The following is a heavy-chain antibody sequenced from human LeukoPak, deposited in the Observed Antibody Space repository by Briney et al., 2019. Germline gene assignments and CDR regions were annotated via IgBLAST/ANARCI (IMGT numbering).Heavy chain of an antibody. CDR3: ARVMAGYYYYGMDV. J-gene: IGHJ6*02. CDR2: ISAYNGNT. V-gene: IGHV1-18*01. Sequence: ASVKVSCKASGYTFTSYGISWVRQAPGQGLEWMGWISAYNGNTNYAQKFQGRVTITADKSTSTAYMELSSLRSEDTAVYYCARVMAGYYYYGMDVWGQGTTVTVSS. D-gene: IGHD2-8*01. CDR1: GYTFTSYG.